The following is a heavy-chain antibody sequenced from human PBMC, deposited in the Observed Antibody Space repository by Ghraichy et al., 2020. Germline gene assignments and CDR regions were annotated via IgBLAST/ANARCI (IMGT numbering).Heavy chain of an antibody. CDR3: AKWIKTTFGGFLGAFDI. V-gene: IGHV3-23*01. D-gene: IGHD3-16*02. CDR2: ISGSGGST. CDR1: GFTFSSYA. Sequence: GGSLRLSCAASGFTFSSYAMSWVRQAPGKGLEWVSAISGSGGSTYYADSVKGRFTISRDSSKNTLYLQMNSLRAEDTAVYFCAKWIKTTFGGFLGAFDIWGRGTMVTVSS. J-gene: IGHJ3*02.